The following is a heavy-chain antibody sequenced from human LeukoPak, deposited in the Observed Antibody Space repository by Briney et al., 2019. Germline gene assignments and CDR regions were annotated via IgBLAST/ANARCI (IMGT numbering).Heavy chain of an antibody. V-gene: IGHV3-23*01. Sequence: GGSLRLSCAASGFTFSSYAMSWVRQAPGKGLEWVSAISGSGGSTYYADSVKGRFTISRDNSKNTLYLQMNSLRAEDTAVYFCAKVGPALWFGESFDYWGQGTLVTVSS. CDR3: AKVGPALWFGESFDY. CDR1: GFTFSSYA. D-gene: IGHD3-10*01. CDR2: ISGSGGST. J-gene: IGHJ4*02.